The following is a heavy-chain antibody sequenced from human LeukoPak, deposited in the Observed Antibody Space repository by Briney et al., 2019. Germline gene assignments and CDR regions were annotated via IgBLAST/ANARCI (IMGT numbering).Heavy chain of an antibody. Sequence: SVKVSCTASGGTFSSYAISWVRQAPGQGLEWMGGIIPIFGTANYAQKFQGRVTITTDESTSTAYMELSSLRSEDTAVYYCARLDYDILTGGVDYWGQGTLVTVSS. CDR2: IIPIFGTA. CDR1: GGTFSSYA. J-gene: IGHJ4*02. V-gene: IGHV1-69*05. D-gene: IGHD3-9*01. CDR3: ARLDYDILTGGVDY.